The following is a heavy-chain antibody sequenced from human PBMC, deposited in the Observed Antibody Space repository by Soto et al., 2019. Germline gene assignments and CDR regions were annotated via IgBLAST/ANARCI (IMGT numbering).Heavy chain of an antibody. V-gene: IGHV3-23*01. D-gene: IGHD5-12*01. CDR3: AKDRNKWLRFDLAY. Sequence: EVQLLESGGGLVQPGGSRRLACAASGFTFSSDAMSWVRQAPGKGLEWVSAITGSGGSSYYADSVKGRFTISRDNSKNTLYLQMNSRRAEDTAVYYCAKDRNKWLRFDLAYWGQGTLVTVSS. CDR1: GFTFSSDA. CDR2: ITGSGGSS. J-gene: IGHJ4*02.